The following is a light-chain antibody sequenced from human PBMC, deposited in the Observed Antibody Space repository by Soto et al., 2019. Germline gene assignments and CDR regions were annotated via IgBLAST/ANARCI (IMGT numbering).Light chain of an antibody. V-gene: IGKV1-5*03. J-gene: IGKJ4*01. CDR3: QQSYSGPLT. CDR2: KAS. Sequence: DIQMTQSPSTLSASVGDRVTITCRASQSISSWLAWYQQKPGKAPKLLIYKASSLESGVPSRFSGSGSGTELTLTISSLQPEDFATYYCQQSYSGPLTFGGGTKVDIK. CDR1: QSISSW.